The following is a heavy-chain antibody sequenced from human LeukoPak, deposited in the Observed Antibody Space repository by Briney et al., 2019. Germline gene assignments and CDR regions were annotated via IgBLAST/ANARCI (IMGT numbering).Heavy chain of an antibody. CDR2: ISGSDGST. CDR1: GFTFNSHA. CDR3: AKGKGYSSSSSDH. J-gene: IGHJ5*02. V-gene: IGHV3-23*01. Sequence: PGGSLRLFCAASGFTFNSHAMNWVRQAPGKGLEWVSAISGSDGSTYYADSVKGRFTISGDNSKNTLYLQMNSLRAEDTAVYHCAKGKGYSSSSSDHWGQGTLVTVSS. D-gene: IGHD6-6*01.